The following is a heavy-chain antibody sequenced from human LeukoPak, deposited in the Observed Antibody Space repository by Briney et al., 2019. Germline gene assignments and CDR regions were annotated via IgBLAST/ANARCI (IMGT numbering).Heavy chain of an antibody. CDR1: GYTFTGYY. D-gene: IGHD3-22*01. J-gene: IGHJ4*02. Sequence: ASVKVSCKASGYTFTGYYMHWVRQAPGQGLEWMGWINPNSGGTNYAQKFQGRVTMTRDTSIGTAYMELSRLRSDDTAVYYCAIERSTYYYDSSGSSISDWGQGTLVTVSS. CDR3: AIERSTYYYDSSGSSISD. CDR2: INPNSGGT. V-gene: IGHV1-2*02.